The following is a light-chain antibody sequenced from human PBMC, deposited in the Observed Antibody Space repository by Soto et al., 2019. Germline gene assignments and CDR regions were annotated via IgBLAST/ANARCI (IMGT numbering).Light chain of an antibody. CDR2: EVS. V-gene: IGLV2-14*01. J-gene: IGLJ1*01. CDR3: SSYTSSSTYV. Sequence: QSALTQPASVSWSPGQSITISCTGTSSGVGGYNYVSWYQQHPGKAPRLMIYEVSNRPSGVSNRFSGSKSGNTASLTISGLQAEDEADYYCSSYTSSSTYVFGTGTKVTVL. CDR1: SSGVGGYNY.